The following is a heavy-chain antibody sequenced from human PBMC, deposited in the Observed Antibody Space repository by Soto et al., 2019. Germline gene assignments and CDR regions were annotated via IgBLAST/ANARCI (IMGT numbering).Heavy chain of an antibody. CDR3: ATSEQQLNPYYYYYGMDV. Sequence: GGSLRLSCAASGFTFSSYGMHWVRQAPVKGLEWVAVIWYDGSNKYYADSVKGRFTISRDNSKNTLYLQMNSLRAEDTAVYYCATSEQQLNPYYYYYGMDVWGQGTTVTVSS. CDR2: IWYDGSNK. V-gene: IGHV3-33*01. D-gene: IGHD6-13*01. CDR1: GFTFSSYG. J-gene: IGHJ6*02.